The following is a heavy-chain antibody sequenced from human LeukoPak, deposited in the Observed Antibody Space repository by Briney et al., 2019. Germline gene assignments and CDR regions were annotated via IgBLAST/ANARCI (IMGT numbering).Heavy chain of an antibody. Sequence: SETLSLTCTVSGGSISSSSYYWGWVRQPPGKGLEWIGSIYYSGSTYYNPSLKSRVTISVDTSKNQFSLKLSSVTAADTAVYYCARESENYGMDVWGQGTTVTVSS. V-gene: IGHV4-39*01. CDR3: ARESENYGMDV. J-gene: IGHJ6*02. CDR1: GGSISSSSYY. CDR2: IYYSGST.